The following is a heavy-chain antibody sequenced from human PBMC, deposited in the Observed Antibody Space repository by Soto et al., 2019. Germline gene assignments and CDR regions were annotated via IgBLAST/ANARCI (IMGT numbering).Heavy chain of an antibody. D-gene: IGHD3-22*01. CDR1: GGTFSTYA. J-gene: IGHJ4*02. V-gene: IGHV1-69*01. Sequence: QVQLVQSGAEVKKPGSSVKVSCKASGGTFSTYAISWVRQAPGQGLEWMGGIIPIFGTANYAQKFQGRVTITAEGSTSTAYMEVSSLRYEDTAVYYCARVLKNVSPYDSSGYSYYWGQGTLVTVSS. CDR3: ARVLKNVSPYDSSGYSYY. CDR2: IIPIFGTA.